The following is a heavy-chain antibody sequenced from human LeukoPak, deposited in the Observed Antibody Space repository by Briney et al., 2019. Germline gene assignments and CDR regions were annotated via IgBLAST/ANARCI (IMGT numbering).Heavy chain of an antibody. D-gene: IGHD1-1*01. CDR3: ARVGGTSPQSDY. J-gene: IGHJ4*02. Sequence: GGSLRLSCAASGFTFSSYSMNWVRQAPGKGLEWVSSISSSSSYIYYADSVKGRFTISGDNAKNSLYLQMNSLRAEDTAVYYCARVGGTSPQSDYWGQGTLVTVSS. CDR2: ISSSSSYI. CDR1: GFTFSSYS. V-gene: IGHV3-21*01.